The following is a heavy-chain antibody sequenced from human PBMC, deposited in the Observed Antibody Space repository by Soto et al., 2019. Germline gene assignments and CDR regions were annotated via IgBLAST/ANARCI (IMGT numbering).Heavy chain of an antibody. Sequence: ALRLSCAASGFTFSSYGMHWVRQAPGKGLEWVAVISYDGSNKYYADSVKGRFTISRDNSKNTLYLQMNSLRAEDTAVYYCAKDLTYYDFWSGYYPYYYYGMDVWGQGTTVTVSS. J-gene: IGHJ6*02. CDR3: AKDLTYYDFWSGYYPYYYYGMDV. CDR2: ISYDGSNK. V-gene: IGHV3-30*18. D-gene: IGHD3-3*01. CDR1: GFTFSSYG.